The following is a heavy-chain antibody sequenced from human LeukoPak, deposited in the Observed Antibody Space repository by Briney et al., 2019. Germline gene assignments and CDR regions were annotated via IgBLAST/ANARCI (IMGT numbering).Heavy chain of an antibody. Sequence: ASVKVSCKASGYTFTGYYMHWVRQAPGQGLEWMGRINPNSGGTNYAQKFQGRVTMTRDTSISTAYMELSRLRSDDTAVYYCARVPVQLERPNYYYYGMDVWGQGTTVTVS. V-gene: IGHV1-2*06. CDR3: ARVPVQLERPNYYYYGMDV. CDR1: GYTFTGYY. D-gene: IGHD1-1*01. J-gene: IGHJ6*02. CDR2: INPNSGGT.